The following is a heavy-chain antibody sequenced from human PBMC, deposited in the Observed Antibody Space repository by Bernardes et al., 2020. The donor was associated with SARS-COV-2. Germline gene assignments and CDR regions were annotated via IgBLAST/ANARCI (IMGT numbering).Heavy chain of an antibody. CDR3: TTNPNYSFDY. D-gene: IGHD1-1*01. Sequence: GGSLRLSCAGSGYTFSLHWMTWVRQAPGKGLEWVANIKPDGSEKYYVDSVKGRFTTSRDNAKSTLYLKMNNLRAEDTAVYYCTTNPNYSFDYWGQGTLVAVSS. V-gene: IGHV3-7*03. CDR1: GYTFSLHW. J-gene: IGHJ4*02. CDR2: IKPDGSEK.